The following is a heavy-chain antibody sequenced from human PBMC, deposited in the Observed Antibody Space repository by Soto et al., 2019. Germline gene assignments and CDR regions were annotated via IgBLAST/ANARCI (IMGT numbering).Heavy chain of an antibody. Sequence: GGSRELSCAGSGFTFGNYGMDWLRQTPGKGLEWVAVISYDGSNKYYADSVKGRFTISRDNSKNTLYLQMNSLRAEDTAVYYCAREGPYFDWLLPFYYYYGMDVWGQGTTVTVSS. V-gene: IGHV3-30*19. CDR2: ISYDGSNK. CDR3: AREGPYFDWLLPFYYYYGMDV. J-gene: IGHJ6*02. D-gene: IGHD3-9*01. CDR1: GFTFGNYG.